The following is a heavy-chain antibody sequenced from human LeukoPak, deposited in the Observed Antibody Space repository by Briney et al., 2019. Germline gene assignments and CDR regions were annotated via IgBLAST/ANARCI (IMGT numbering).Heavy chain of an antibody. CDR3: ARGVGGYSYGLGAYWFDP. D-gene: IGHD5-18*01. CDR1: GYTFTSYD. V-gene: IGHV1-8*01. J-gene: IGHJ5*02. Sequence: GASVKVSCKASGYTFTSYDINRVRQATGHGLEWMGWMNPNSGNTGYAQKFQGRVTMTRNVSISTAYMELSSLRSEDTAVYHCARGVGGYSYGLGAYWFDPWGQGTLVTVSS. CDR2: MNPNSGNT.